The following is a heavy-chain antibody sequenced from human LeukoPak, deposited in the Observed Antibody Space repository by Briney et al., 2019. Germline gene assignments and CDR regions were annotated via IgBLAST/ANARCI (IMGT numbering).Heavy chain of an antibody. J-gene: IGHJ6*03. V-gene: IGHV4-34*01. CDR1: GGSFSGYY. D-gene: IGHD5-18*01. CDR2: INHSGST. CDR3: ARAGYSYGYYYYYYMDV. Sequence: SETLSLTCAVYGGSFSGYYWSWIRQPPGKGLEWIGEINHSGSTNYNPSLKSRVTISVDTSKNRFSLKLSSVTAADTAVYYCARAGYSYGYYYYYYMDVWGKGTTVTVSS.